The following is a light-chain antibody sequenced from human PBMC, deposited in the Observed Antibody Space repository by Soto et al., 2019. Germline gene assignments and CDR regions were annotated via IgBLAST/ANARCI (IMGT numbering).Light chain of an antibody. Sequence: EIVLTQSTGTLSSSPGERATLSCRASPSVSSSYLAWYQQKPGQAPRLLIYGASSRATGIPDRFSGSGSGTDFTLTISRLEPEDLALYYCQQYGSSPPLTCGGGTKVEIK. J-gene: IGKJ4*01. CDR2: GAS. CDR3: QQYGSSPPLT. V-gene: IGKV3-20*01. CDR1: PSVSSSY.